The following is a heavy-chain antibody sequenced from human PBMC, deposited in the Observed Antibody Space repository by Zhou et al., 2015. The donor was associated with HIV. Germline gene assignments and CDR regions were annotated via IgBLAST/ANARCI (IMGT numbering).Heavy chain of an antibody. D-gene: IGHD3-22*01. V-gene: IGHV3-33*01. J-gene: IGHJ6*02. Sequence: QVQLVESGGGVVQPGRSLRLSCRASGFTFSGYGMHWVRQAPGKGLEWVTIIWNDGSSKYYIDSVKGRFSISRDNSKNTLYLQMNRLRVEDTAVYYCARDRGGIYDINGHYYSGDAMDVWGQGTTVTVSS. CDR2: IWNDGSSK. CDR1: GFTFSGYG. CDR3: ARDRGGIYDINGHYYSGDAMDV.